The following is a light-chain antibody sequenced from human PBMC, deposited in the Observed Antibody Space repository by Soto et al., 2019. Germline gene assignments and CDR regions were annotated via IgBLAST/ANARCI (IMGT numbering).Light chain of an antibody. J-gene: IGKJ2*01. CDR2: WAS. Sequence: DIVMTQSPDSLAVSLGERATINCKSSQSVLYSSNNKSYLAWYQQKPGQPPKLLIYWASTRESGVPDRFSGSGSGTDFTLTISSLQAEDVAVYYCQQCYTTPFTFGQGTKLEIK. CDR3: QQCYTTPFT. V-gene: IGKV4-1*01. CDR1: QSVLYSSNNKSY.